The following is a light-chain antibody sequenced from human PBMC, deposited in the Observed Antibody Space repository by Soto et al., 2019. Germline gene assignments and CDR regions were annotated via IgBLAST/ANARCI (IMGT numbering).Light chain of an antibody. J-gene: IGKJ1*01. CDR1: QSIDTW. V-gene: IGKV1-5*03. Sequence: DIQMTQSPSTLSASVGDRVTINCRASQSIDTWLAWYQQKPGKAPKVLISNVSNLEDGVPSRFSGSGSGAEFTLTITSLQPDDFATYYCQQYKSSWPFGQGTKVDIK. CDR2: NVS. CDR3: QQYKSSWP.